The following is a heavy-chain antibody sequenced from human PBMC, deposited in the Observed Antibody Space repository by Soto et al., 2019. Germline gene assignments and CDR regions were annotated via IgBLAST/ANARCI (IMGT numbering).Heavy chain of an antibody. V-gene: IGHV4-34*01. CDR2: INHSGST. CDR3: ARHRYYDFWSGYYVTNWFDP. D-gene: IGHD3-3*01. J-gene: IGHJ5*02. Sequence: SETLSLTCAVYGGSFSGYYWSWIRQPPGKGLEWIGEINHSGSTNYNPSLKSRVTISVDTSKNQFSLKLSSVTAADTAVYYCARHRYYDFWSGYYVTNWFDPWGQGTLVTVSS. CDR1: GGSFSGYY.